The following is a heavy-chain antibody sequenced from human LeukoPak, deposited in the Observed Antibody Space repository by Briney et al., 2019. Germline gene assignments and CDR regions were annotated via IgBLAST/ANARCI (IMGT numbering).Heavy chain of an antibody. Sequence: GASVKVSCKASGYTFTSYEIIWLRQATGQGLEWMGWMNPNRGNTGYAQKFQGRVTMTRNTSISTAYMEVSSLRSEDTAVYYCARGGYSSGWYLDYYYYMDVWGKGTTVTVSS. CDR1: GYTFTSYE. J-gene: IGHJ6*03. D-gene: IGHD6-19*01. CDR2: MNPNRGNT. CDR3: ARGGYSSGWYLDYYYYMDV. V-gene: IGHV1-8*01.